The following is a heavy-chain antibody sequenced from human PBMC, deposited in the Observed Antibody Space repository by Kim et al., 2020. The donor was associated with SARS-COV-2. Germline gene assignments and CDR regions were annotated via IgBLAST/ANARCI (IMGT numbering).Heavy chain of an antibody. Sequence: GGSLRLSCAASGFTFSSYAMSWVRQAPGKGLEWVSAISGSGGSTYYADSVKGRFTISRDNSKNTLYLQMNSLGAEDTAVYYCAKDGGIKIFGVVITYYFDYWGQGTLVTVSS. V-gene: IGHV3-23*01. D-gene: IGHD3-3*01. CDR1: GFTFSSYA. J-gene: IGHJ4*02. CDR2: ISGSGGST. CDR3: AKDGGIKIFGVVITYYFDY.